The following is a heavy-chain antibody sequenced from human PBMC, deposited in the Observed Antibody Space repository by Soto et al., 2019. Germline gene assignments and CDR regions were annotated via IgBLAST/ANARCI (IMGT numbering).Heavy chain of an antibody. D-gene: IGHD5-18*01. CDR1: GFTFSSYA. Sequence: EVPLLESGGGLVQPGGSLRLSCAASGFTFSSYAMSWVRQAPGKGLEWVSTISTSGGSTYYADSVKGRFTISRDNSKNTLYLQMNSLRAEDTAVYYCAKDGLGAYSYGSYYFDYWGQGTLVTVSS. V-gene: IGHV3-23*01. CDR3: AKDGLGAYSYGSYYFDY. J-gene: IGHJ4*02. CDR2: ISTSGGST.